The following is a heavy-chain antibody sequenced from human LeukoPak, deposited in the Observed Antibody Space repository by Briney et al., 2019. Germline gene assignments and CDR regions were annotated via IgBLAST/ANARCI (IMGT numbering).Heavy chain of an antibody. CDR3: ARDFHVRYYDTGGYSY. CDR1: GYSSTNYG. CDR2: IHIYRGNT. J-gene: IGHJ4*02. V-gene: IGHV1-18*01. Sequence: GASVKVSCKASGYSSTNYGISWVRQAPGQGLEWMGWIHIYRGNTNYAQRFQGRVTMTTDTSTSTVYMEVRGLRSDDTAMYYCARDFHVRYYDTGGYSYWGQGTLVTVSS. D-gene: IGHD3-22*01.